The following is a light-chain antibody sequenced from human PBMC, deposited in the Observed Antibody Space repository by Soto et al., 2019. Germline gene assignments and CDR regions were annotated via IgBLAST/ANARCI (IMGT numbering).Light chain of an antibody. Sequence: QSVLTQPPSASGTPGQRVTISCSGSSSNIGSNTVNWYQQLPGTAPKLLIYSNNQRPSGVPDRFSGSKSGTSASLAISGLQSEDEADYYCATWDDSPRDVVFGGGPKLTVL. J-gene: IGLJ2*01. CDR3: ATWDDSPRDVV. CDR1: SSNIGSNT. CDR2: SNN. V-gene: IGLV1-44*01.